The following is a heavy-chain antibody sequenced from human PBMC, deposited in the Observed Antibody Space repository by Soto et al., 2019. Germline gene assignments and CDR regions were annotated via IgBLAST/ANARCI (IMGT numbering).Heavy chain of an antibody. D-gene: IGHD2-2*01. Sequence: GGSLRLSCTVSGFAFNNYGINWVRQAPGKGLEWVSSISKSDYTYYSDSVKGRFTISRDNAKNSVSLQMNTLRVEDTAVYYCAREDSIIIPAVSDFWGQGQWSPSPQ. CDR1: GFAFNNYG. J-gene: IGHJ3*01. CDR2: ISKSDYT. V-gene: IGHV3-21*06. CDR3: AREDSIIIPAVSDF.